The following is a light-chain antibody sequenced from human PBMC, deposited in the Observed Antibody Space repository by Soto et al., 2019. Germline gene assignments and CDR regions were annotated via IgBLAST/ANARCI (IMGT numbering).Light chain of an antibody. CDR1: QTISTW. CDR2: DAS. Sequence: DIEVTQSAPTLSVSFGDRVTITCRASQTISTWMAWYQQKPGKAPKLLFYDASTLQSGVASRFSGSGSPKEFTLIISGLQPDDSATYYCQQYTNTNNPWMFGQGTKVDI. J-gene: IGKJ1*01. V-gene: IGKV1-5*01. CDR3: QQYTNTNNPWM.